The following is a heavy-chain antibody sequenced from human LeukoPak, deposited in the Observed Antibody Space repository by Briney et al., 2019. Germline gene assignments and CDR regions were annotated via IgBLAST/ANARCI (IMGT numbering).Heavy chain of an antibody. CDR2: MNPNSGNT. D-gene: IGHD2-21*01. V-gene: IGHV1-8*01. CDR1: GYTVTTYD. J-gene: IGHJ4*01. CDR3: ARLAGNCGSECYRILE. Sequence: ASVKVSCKASGYTVTTYDINWVRQATGQGLEWLGWMNPNSGNTGYAQKFQGRVTVTRNISITTAYMELTNLRSEDTAVYYCARLAGNCGSECYRILEWGQGTLVTL.